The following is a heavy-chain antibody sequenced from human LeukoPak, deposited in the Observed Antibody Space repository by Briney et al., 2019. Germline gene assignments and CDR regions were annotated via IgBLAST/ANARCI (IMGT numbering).Heavy chain of an antibody. Sequence: GGSLRLSCAASGFTFSSYSMKWVRQAPGKGLEWVSYISSSSSTIYYADSVKGRFTISRDNAKNSLYLELNSLRAEDTAVYHCARESRDRTGYLDYFDYWGQGTLVTVSS. CDR3: ARESRDRTGYLDYFDY. V-gene: IGHV3-48*04. D-gene: IGHD3-22*01. CDR2: ISSSSSTI. J-gene: IGHJ4*02. CDR1: GFTFSSYS.